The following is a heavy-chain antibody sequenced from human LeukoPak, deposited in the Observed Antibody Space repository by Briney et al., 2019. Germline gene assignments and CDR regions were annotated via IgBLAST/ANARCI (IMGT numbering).Heavy chain of an antibody. CDR2: ISYDGSNE. Sequence: GGSLRLSCAASGFTFSAYDMHWVREAPGKGLEWVAVISYDGSNEFYADSVQGRFTISRDNSKNTLYLQMNSLTTEDTAVYYCARGSTTSCYSAAATWGQGTLVTVSS. J-gene: IGHJ4*02. D-gene: IGHD2-15*01. CDR1: GFTFSAYD. CDR3: ARGSTTSCYSAAAT. V-gene: IGHV3-30-3*01.